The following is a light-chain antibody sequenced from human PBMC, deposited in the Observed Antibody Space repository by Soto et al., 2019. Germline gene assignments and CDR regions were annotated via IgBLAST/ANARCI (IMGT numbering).Light chain of an antibody. V-gene: IGLV2-23*02. CDR1: SSDVGGYNY. CDR2: EVI. Sequence: QSALTQPASVSGSPGQSITISCTATSSDVGGYNYVSWFQQYPGKAPKLMIYEVINRPSGVSNRFSGSKSGNTASLTISGLQAEDEADYYCCSYAGSSTYVFGTGTKLTVL. CDR3: CSYAGSSTYV. J-gene: IGLJ1*01.